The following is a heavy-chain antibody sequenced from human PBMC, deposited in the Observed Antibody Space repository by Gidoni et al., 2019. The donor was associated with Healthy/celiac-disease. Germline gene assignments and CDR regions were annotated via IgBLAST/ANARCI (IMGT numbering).Heavy chain of an antibody. V-gene: IGHV3-7*01. CDR3: ARDSPAAGYYYYYMDV. CDR2: IKQDGSKK. J-gene: IGHJ6*02. D-gene: IGHD6-13*01. Sequence: EVQPVEVGGGLVQPGGSLRLSCAASGFTFRSCFMSWVRQAPGKGLEWVANIKQDGSKKYYVDSVKGRFTISRDNAKNSLYLQMNSLRAEDTAVYYCARDSPAAGYYYYYMDVWGQGTTVTVSS. CDR1: GFTFRSCF.